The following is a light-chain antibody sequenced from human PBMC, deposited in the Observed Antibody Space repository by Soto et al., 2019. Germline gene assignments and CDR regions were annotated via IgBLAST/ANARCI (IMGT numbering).Light chain of an antibody. CDR3: QQYNSDSRT. CDR1: QSISAW. J-gene: IGKJ1*01. V-gene: IGKV1-5*03. Sequence: DIQMTQSPSTLSASVGDRVTITCGASQSISAWLAWYQQKPGKAPKLLIYKASTLESGVPSRFSGSGSGTEFTLTISSLQPDDFATYYCQQYNSDSRTFGQGTKVEIK. CDR2: KAS.